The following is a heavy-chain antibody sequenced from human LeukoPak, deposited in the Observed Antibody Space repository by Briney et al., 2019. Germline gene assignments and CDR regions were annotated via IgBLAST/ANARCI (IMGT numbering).Heavy chain of an antibody. Sequence: GGSLRLSCAASGFTFSTYSMNWVRQPPGKGLEWVSSISSSSSYIYYEDSVKGRFTISRDNAKNSLYLQMDSLIAEDTAVYYCARDLTGNYYGSGSYRLDYWGQGTLVTVSS. V-gene: IGHV3-21*01. CDR3: ARDLTGNYYGSGSYRLDY. J-gene: IGHJ4*02. D-gene: IGHD3-10*01. CDR2: ISSSSSYI. CDR1: GFTFSTYS.